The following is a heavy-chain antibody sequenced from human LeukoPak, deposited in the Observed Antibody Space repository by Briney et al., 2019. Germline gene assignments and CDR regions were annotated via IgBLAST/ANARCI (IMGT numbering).Heavy chain of an antibody. CDR2: IWYDGSNK. J-gene: IGHJ6*02. D-gene: IGHD3-10*01. CDR3: ARDVGGVVHYYYGMDV. V-gene: IGHV3-33*01. Sequence: PGRSLRLSCAASGFTFSSYGMHWVRQAPGKGLEWVAVIWYDGSNKYYADSVKGRFTISRDNSKNTLYLQMNSLRAEDTAVYYCARDVGGVVHYYYGMDVWGQGTTVTVS. CDR1: GFTFSSYG.